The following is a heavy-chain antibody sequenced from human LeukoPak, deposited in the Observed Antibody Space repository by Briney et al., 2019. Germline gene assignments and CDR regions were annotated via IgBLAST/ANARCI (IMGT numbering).Heavy chain of an antibody. Sequence: KPSETLSLTCTVSGCSITSSSYYWGWIRQPPGKGLEWIGSVYYRGSTYYNPSLKSRVTISVDTSKNQFSLKLSSVTAADTAVYYCATPGPYYYDSSGYYRWGQGTLVTVSS. CDR1: GCSITSSSYY. CDR3: ATPGPYYYDSSGYYR. D-gene: IGHD3-22*01. V-gene: IGHV4-39*01. J-gene: IGHJ4*02. CDR2: VYYRGST.